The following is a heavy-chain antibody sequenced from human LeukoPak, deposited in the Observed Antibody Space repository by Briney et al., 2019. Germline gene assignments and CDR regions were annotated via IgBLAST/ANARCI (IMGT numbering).Heavy chain of an antibody. D-gene: IGHD1-7*01. CDR1: GFTFDDYA. Sequence: GGSLTLSCAASGFTFDDYAMHWVRQAPGKGLEWVSVISWNSGSIGYADSVKGRFTISRDNDKNSLYLQMNSLRAEDTAVYYCARDYTLTLGTTTYFQHWGQGTLVTVSS. CDR3: ARDYTLTLGTTTYFQH. V-gene: IGHV3-9*01. CDR2: ISWNSGSI. J-gene: IGHJ1*01.